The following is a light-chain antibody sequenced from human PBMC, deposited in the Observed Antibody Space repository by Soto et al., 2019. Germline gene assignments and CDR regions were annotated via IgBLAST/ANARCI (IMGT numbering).Light chain of an antibody. V-gene: IGLV7-43*01. J-gene: IGLJ2*01. Sequence: QAVVTQEPSLTVSPGGTVTLTCDTSTGAVTSGYYPNWSQQKPGQAPRALIYSTNNKYSWTPARFSGSLLGGKAALTLSGVQPEDEADYYCLLYYGAQLVVFGGGTKLTVL. CDR2: STN. CDR3: LLYYGAQLVV. CDR1: TGAVTSGYY.